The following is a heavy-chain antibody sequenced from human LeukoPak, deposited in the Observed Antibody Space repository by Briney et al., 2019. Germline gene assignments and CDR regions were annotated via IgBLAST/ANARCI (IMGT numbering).Heavy chain of an antibody. J-gene: IGHJ3*02. V-gene: IGHV3-23*01. CDR3: AKDPHYDILTGYTDAFDI. CDR2: ISGSGGST. Sequence: GGSLRLSCAASGFTFSSYAMSWVRQAPGKGLEWVSAISGSGGSTYYADSVKGRFTISRDNSKNTLYLQMNSLRAEDTAVYYCAKDPHYDILTGYTDAFDIWGQGTMVTVSS. CDR1: GFTFSSYA. D-gene: IGHD3-9*01.